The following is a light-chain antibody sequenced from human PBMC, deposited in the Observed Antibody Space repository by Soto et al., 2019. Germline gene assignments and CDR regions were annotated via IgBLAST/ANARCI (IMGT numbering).Light chain of an antibody. CDR3: SSHTSSSTVYV. V-gene: IGLV2-14*01. CDR1: SSDVGAYKY. J-gene: IGLJ1*01. Sequence: QSVLTQPASVSGSPGQSITISCTGTSSDVGAYKYVSWYQQHPGQAPKLMIYEVRNRPSGVSNRFSGSKSGNTASLTISGLQAEDEADYYCSSHTSSSTVYVFGTGTKGTVL. CDR2: EVR.